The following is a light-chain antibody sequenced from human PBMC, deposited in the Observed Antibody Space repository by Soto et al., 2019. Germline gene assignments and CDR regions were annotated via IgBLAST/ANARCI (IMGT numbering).Light chain of an antibody. CDR2: AAS. J-gene: IGKJ2*01. Sequence: DIQMTQSPSSLSASVGDRVTITCRASLSISNRLNWYQQKPGRAPKFLISAASNLQSGVPSRFSGSGSGTHFTLTISNLQPEDFATYYCQQSHSTPNTFGQGTKLEIK. CDR3: QQSHSTPNT. CDR1: LSISNR. V-gene: IGKV1-39*01.